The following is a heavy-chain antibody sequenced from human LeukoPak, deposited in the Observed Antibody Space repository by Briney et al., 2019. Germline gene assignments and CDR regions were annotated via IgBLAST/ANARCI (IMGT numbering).Heavy chain of an antibody. CDR3: AKRSAAGTVGYFDY. D-gene: IGHD6-13*01. CDR1: GFTFSSYE. V-gene: IGHV3-21*04. CDR2: ISSSSSYI. Sequence: GGSLRLSCAASGFTFSSYEMNWVRQAPGKGLEWVSSISSSSSYIYYADSVKGRFTISRDDAKNSLYLQMNSLRPEDTALYYCAKRSAAGTVGYFDYWGQGTLVTVSS. J-gene: IGHJ4*02.